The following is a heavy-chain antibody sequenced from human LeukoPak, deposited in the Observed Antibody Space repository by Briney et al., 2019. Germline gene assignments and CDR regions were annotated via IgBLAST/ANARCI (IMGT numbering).Heavy chain of an antibody. D-gene: IGHD3-22*01. Sequence: SETLSLTCTVSGDSISSSSYYWGWIRQPPGKGLEWIGNISYSGRTYYNPSLKSRVTISVDTSKNQFSLKLSSVTAADTAVYYCAREKIGYYDGSGRGWFDPWGQGTLVTVSS. CDR1: GDSISSSSYY. CDR2: ISYSGRT. J-gene: IGHJ5*02. CDR3: AREKIGYYDGSGRGWFDP. V-gene: IGHV4-39*02.